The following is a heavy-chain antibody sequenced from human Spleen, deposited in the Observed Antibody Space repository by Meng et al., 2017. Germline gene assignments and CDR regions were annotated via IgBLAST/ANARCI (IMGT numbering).Heavy chain of an antibody. D-gene: IGHD5/OR15-5a*01. V-gene: IGHV3-23*01. Sequence: GESLKISCAASGFTFSNYGMSWVRQAPGKGLEWVSAVSDSGGSTYYADSVRGRFTISRDNAKNSLYLQMNSLRAEDTAVYYCARDLSNEGSYYYYGMDVWGQGTTVTVSS. CDR3: ARDLSNEGSYYYYGMDV. CDR1: GFTFSNYG. CDR2: VSDSGGST. J-gene: IGHJ6*02.